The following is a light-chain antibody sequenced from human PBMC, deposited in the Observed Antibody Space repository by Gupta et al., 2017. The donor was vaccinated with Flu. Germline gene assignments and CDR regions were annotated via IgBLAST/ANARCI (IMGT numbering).Light chain of an antibody. Sequence: ETTLPHSPAFTSATPGDKVNISCRASQDIDDDMNWYQQKPGEAAIFIIQEVTTLVPGIPPRFSGSGYGTDFTLTIHNIESEDGAYHFCLQHVQPFGQGTKVEIK. CDR3: LQHVQP. CDR2: EVT. J-gene: IGKJ1*01. V-gene: IGKV5-2*01. CDR1: QDIDDD.